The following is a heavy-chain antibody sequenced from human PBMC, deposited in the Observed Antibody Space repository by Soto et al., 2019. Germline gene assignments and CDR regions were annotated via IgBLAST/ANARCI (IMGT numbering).Heavy chain of an antibody. CDR1: GFSFSGYA. CDR2: MTATGVSI. D-gene: IGHD6-6*01. J-gene: IGHJ4*02. V-gene: IGHV3-23*01. CDR3: AKDSIPYSSSYDLDH. Sequence: EVQLLESGGGLVQPGGSLRLSGGASGFSFSGYAMSWVRQAPGKGLVWVSSMTATGVSIYYADSVRGRFTISRDNSKNTLYLQMSSLRDEDTATYYCAKDSIPYSSSYDLDHWGRGALVTVSS.